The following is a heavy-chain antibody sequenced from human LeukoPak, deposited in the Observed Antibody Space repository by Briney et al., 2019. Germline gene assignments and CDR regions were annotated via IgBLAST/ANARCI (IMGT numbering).Heavy chain of an antibody. J-gene: IGHJ4*02. D-gene: IGHD1-26*01. V-gene: IGHV4-39*07. Sequence: SETLSLTCTVSGGSISSSSYYWGWIRQPPGKGLEWIGSIYYSGSTYYNPSLKSRVTISVDTSKNQFSLKLSSVTAADTAVYYCARLGLVGATYFDYWAREPWSPSPQ. CDR2: IYYSGST. CDR3: ARLGLVGATYFDY. CDR1: GGSISSSSYY.